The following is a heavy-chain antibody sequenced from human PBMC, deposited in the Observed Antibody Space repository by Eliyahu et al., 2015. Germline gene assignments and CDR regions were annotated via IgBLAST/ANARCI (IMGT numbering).Heavy chain of an antibody. J-gene: IGHJ4*02. V-gene: IGHV3-66*01. Sequence: EVQLVESGGGLVQPGGSLXLSXAASGFTVSSTYXSWVRQAPGKGLEWVSVXYSGGSTHYADSVKGRFTISRDNSKNTMYLQMNSLRAEDTAVYYCAAPRDFDYWGQGTLVTVSS. CDR2: XYSGGST. CDR1: GFTVSSTY. CDR3: AAPRDFDY.